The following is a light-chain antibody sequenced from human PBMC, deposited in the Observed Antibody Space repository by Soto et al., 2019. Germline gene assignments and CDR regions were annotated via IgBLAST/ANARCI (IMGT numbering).Light chain of an antibody. CDR1: PSIISY. V-gene: IGKV1-39*01. Sequence: DIQMTQSPSSLSASVGDRVTITCQSSPSIISYLIWYQQKAGKAPQLLIYAASSLQSGVPARFSVSGSGTDFILSISSLQPEDSAIYYWQQSDSSPRTFGQGTKLEI. J-gene: IGKJ2*01. CDR2: AAS. CDR3: QQSDSSPRT.